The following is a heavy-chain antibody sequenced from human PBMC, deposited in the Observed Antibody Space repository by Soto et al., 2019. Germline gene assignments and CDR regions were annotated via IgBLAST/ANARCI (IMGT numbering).Heavy chain of an antibody. CDR2: IYYSGST. CDR1: GGSISSGGYY. Sequence: SETLSLTCTVSGGSISSGGYYWSWIRQHPGKGLEWIGYIYYSGSTYYNPSLKSRVTISVDTSKNQFSLKLSSVTAADTAVYYCARGGIAAAGTWGQGTPVTVSS. J-gene: IGHJ4*02. V-gene: IGHV4-31*03. CDR3: ARGGIAAAGT. D-gene: IGHD6-13*01.